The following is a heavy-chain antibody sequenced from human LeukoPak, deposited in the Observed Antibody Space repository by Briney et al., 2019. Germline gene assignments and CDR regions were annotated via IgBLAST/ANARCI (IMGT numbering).Heavy chain of an antibody. D-gene: IGHD2/OR15-2a*01. V-gene: IGHV3-21*01. CDR3: ARGHIVIVPPPTDY. Sequence: GGSLRLSCAASGFTFSSYSMNWVRQAPGKGLEWVSSISSSSSYIYYADSVKGRFTISRDNAKDSLYLQMNSLRAGDTAVYYCARGHIVIVPPPTDYWGQGTLVTVSS. CDR1: GFTFSSYS. J-gene: IGHJ4*02. CDR2: ISSSSSYI.